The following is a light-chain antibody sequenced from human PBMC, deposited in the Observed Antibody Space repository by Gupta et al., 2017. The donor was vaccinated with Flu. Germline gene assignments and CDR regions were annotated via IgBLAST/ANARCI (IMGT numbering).Light chain of an antibody. CDR1: QSLLHSNGYNY. J-gene: IGKJ4*01. CDR2: LGS. Sequence: DIVMTQSPLSLPVTPGEPASISCRSSQSLLHSNGYNYLDWYLQKPGQSPQLLIYLGSNRASGVPDRFSGSGSGTXFTLKIXRVEAEDVGVYYCMQALQIVLTFGXGTKVEIK. V-gene: IGKV2-28*01. CDR3: MQALQIVLT.